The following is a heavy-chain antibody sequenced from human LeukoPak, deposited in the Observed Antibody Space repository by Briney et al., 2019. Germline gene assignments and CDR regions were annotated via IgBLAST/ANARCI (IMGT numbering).Heavy chain of an antibody. CDR1: GDSISISSYS. D-gene: IGHD2-15*01. CDR2: VYYGGTI. J-gene: IGHJ4*02. V-gene: IGHV4-39*02. CDR3: ARDPGYCSGSSCYGLGPEGY. Sequence: SETLSLTCTVSGDSISISSYSWGWIRQPPGKGLEWIGSVYYGGTIYYNPPLNSRATISADTSKNQFSLKLSSVTAADTAVYYCARDPGYCSGSSCYGLGPEGYWGQGTLVTVSS.